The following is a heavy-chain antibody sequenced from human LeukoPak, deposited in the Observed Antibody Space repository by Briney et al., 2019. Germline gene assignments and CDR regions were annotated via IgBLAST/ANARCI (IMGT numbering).Heavy chain of an antibody. CDR3: AREESRTFDY. Sequence: SQTLPLPCVICGDTVSSNSVAWNWIRQSPSRGLEWLGRTYYRSNWVNEYAASVKSRMSIDPDTSKNQFSLQLYSVTPEDTAVYYCAREESRTFDYWGQGTLVSVSS. D-gene: IGHD5/OR15-5a*01. J-gene: IGHJ4*02. V-gene: IGHV6-1*01. CDR2: TYYRSNWVN. CDR1: GDTVSSNSVA.